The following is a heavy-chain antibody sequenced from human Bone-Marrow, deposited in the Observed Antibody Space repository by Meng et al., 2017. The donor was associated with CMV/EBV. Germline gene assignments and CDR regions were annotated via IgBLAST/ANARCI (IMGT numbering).Heavy chain of an antibody. V-gene: IGHV3-13*01. D-gene: IGHD3-22*01. Sequence: GESLKISCAASGFTFSSYDMHWVRQATGKGLEWVSAIATAGDTYYPGSVKGRFTISRENAKNSLYLQMNSLRAGDTAVYYCARDHRDSSGHYYGMDVWGQGTTVTVSS. J-gene: IGHJ6*02. CDR3: ARDHRDSSGHYYGMDV. CDR1: GFTFSSYD. CDR2: IATAGDT.